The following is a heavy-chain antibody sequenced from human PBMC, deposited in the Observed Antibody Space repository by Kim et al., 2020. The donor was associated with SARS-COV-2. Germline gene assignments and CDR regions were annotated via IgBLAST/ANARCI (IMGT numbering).Heavy chain of an antibody. D-gene: IGHD3-9*01. CDR2: IYPGDSDV. CDR3: ARFRYLDRGFPNFLLGY. V-gene: IGHV5-51*01. Sequence: GESLKISCKASGYSFTGYWITWVRQMPGKGLEWMGIIYPGDSDVRYSPSFQGQVTISADRSTRTAYLQWSSLQGADTAVYYCARFRYLDRGFPNFLLGYWGQGTRVTVSS. CDR1: GYSFTGYW. J-gene: IGHJ4*02.